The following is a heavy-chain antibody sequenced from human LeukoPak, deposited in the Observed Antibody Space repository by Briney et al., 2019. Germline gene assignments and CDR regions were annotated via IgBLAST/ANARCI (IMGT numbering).Heavy chain of an antibody. Sequence: GASVKVSCKVSGGTFSSYAISWVRQAPGQGLEWMGGIIPIFGTANYAQKFQGRVTITADESTSTAYMELSSLRSEDTAVYYCATSIFGVVPDAFDIWGQGTMVTVSS. V-gene: IGHV1-69*13. CDR2: IIPIFGTA. J-gene: IGHJ3*02. D-gene: IGHD3-3*01. CDR1: GGTFSSYA. CDR3: ATSIFGVVPDAFDI.